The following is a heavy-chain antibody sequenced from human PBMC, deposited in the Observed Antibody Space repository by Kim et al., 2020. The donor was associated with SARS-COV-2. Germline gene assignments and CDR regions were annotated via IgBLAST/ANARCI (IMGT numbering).Heavy chain of an antibody. CDR1: GGSISSNNYF. Sequence: SETLSLTCTVSGGSISSNNYFWGWIRQPPGKGLEWFGSIYYSGSTYYNPSLKSRVTISIDTSKNQFSLRPTSVTAADTAVYYCARDDVGGSAFDIWGQGT. CDR3: ARDDVGGSAFDI. J-gene: IGHJ3*02. CDR2: IYYSGST. D-gene: IGHD3-16*01. V-gene: IGHV4-39*07.